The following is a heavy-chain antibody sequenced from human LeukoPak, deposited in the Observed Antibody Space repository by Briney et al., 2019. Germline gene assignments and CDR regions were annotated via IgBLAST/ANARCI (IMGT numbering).Heavy chain of an antibody. CDR1: GGSFSGYY. Sequence: PSETLSLTCAVYGGSFSGYYWSWIRQPPGKGLEWIGEINHSGSTNYNPSLKSRVTISVETSKNQFSLKLSSVTAADTAVYYCARVTGYMIEDYFDYWGQGTLVTVSS. D-gene: IGHD3-22*01. V-gene: IGHV4-34*01. CDR2: INHSGST. J-gene: IGHJ4*02. CDR3: ARVTGYMIEDYFDY.